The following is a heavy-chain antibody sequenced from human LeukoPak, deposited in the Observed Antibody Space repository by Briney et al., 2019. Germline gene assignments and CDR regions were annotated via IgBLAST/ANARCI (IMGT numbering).Heavy chain of an antibody. V-gene: IGHV4-59*08. Sequence: SETLSLTCTVSGVSISSYYWSWIRQPPGKGLEWIGYIFYSGNTIYNPSLRSRVTISADTSKNHFSLRLRSVTAADTAVYYCARLAAISGSDYRDDWGQGTLVTVSS. J-gene: IGHJ4*02. CDR3: ARLAAISGSDYRDD. CDR2: IFYSGNT. CDR1: GVSISSYY. D-gene: IGHD1-26*01.